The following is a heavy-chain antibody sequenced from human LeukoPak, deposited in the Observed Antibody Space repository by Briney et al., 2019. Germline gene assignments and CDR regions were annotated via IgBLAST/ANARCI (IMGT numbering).Heavy chain of an antibody. J-gene: IGHJ5*02. Sequence: ASVNVSCQASGYTFTGYYMHLVRPAPGQGLEWMGWINPNSGGTNYAQKFQGRVTMTRDTSISTAYMELSRLISDDTAVYYCARVRVVSKNWFDPWGQGTLVTVSS. D-gene: IGHD3-3*01. CDR2: INPNSGGT. V-gene: IGHV1-2*02. CDR3: ARVRVVSKNWFDP. CDR1: GYTFTGYY.